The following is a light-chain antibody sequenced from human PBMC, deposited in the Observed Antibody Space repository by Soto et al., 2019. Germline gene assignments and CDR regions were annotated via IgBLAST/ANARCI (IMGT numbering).Light chain of an antibody. V-gene: IGKV1-5*03. CDR3: QQYNDYSWT. CDR2: KAS. J-gene: IGKJ1*01. Sequence: DIQITQSPSTLSASVGDRVTITCRASQSISAWLAWYQQKPGKAPKLLIYKASSLERGVPSRFSGSGSGTDFTLTISSLQPDDSATYYCQQYNDYSWTFGPGTKVEIK. CDR1: QSISAW.